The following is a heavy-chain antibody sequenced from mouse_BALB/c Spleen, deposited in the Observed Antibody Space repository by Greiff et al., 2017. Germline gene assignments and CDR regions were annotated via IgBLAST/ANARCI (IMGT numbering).Heavy chain of an antibody. CDR2: IYPGDGDT. D-gene: IGHD1-1*01. CDR3: ARGVEDYFDY. CDR1: GYTFTSYW. V-gene: IGHV1-87*01. Sequence: VQLQQSGAELARPGASVKLSCKASGYTFTSYWMQWVKQRPGQGLEWIGAIYPGDGDTRYTQKFKGKATLTADKSSSTAYMQLSSLASEDSAVYYCARGVEDYFDYWGQGTTLTVSS. J-gene: IGHJ2*01.